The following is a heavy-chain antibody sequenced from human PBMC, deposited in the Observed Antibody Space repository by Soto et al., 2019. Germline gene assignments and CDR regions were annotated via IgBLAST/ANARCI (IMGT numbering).Heavy chain of an antibody. J-gene: IGHJ4*02. Sequence: QVQLVESGGGVVQPGGSLRLSCAASGFTFSTYGMHWVRQAPGMGLEWVAVIWYDGSNKYYVDSVKGRFTISRDNSKNTLYLQMNSLRDEDTAVYFCAKERMGGSYYFDYWGQGTLVTVSS. V-gene: IGHV3-33*06. D-gene: IGHD2-15*01. CDR3: AKERMGGSYYFDY. CDR1: GFTFSTYG. CDR2: IWYDGSNK.